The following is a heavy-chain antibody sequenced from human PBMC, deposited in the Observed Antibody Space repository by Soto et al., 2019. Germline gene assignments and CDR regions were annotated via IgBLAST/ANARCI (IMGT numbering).Heavy chain of an antibody. Sequence: EVQLLESGGGLVQPGGSLRLLCAASGFTFSDYAMSWVRHAPGKGLEWVSGISGSGDSTYYADSVKGRFTISRDNSKNTLYLQMNSLRAEDPAVYYCAQADYGDYGFDYWGQGTLVTVSS. D-gene: IGHD4-17*01. CDR3: AQADYGDYGFDY. J-gene: IGHJ4*02. CDR2: ISGSGDST. CDR1: GFTFSDYA. V-gene: IGHV3-23*01.